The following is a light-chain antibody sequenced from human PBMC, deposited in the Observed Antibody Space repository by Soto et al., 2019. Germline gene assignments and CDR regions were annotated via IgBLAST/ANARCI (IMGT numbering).Light chain of an antibody. J-gene: IGLJ1*01. CDR3: SSYTSSSTLYYV. CDR1: SSDVGGYNY. Sequence: QSALTQPASVSGSPGQSITISCTGTSSDVGGYNYVSWYQQHPGKAPKLMIYEVSNRPSGVSNRFSGSKSGNTASLTISGLQAEDEAYYYCSSYTSSSTLYYVFGTGTKGTVL. CDR2: EVS. V-gene: IGLV2-14*01.